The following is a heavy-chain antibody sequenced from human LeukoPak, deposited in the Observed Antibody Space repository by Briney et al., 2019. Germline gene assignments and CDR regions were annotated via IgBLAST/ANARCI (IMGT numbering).Heavy chain of an antibody. CDR3: ARAYYDSSGYNWFDP. J-gene: IGHJ5*02. V-gene: IGHV4-39*07. CDR2: TFYSGST. CDR1: SGSISTSNYY. Sequence: SETLSLTCTVSSGSISTSNYYWGWVRQPPGKALEWIGNTFYSGSTYYSPSLKSRVTISLDTSRNQFSLKLSSVTAADTAVYYCARAYYDSSGYNWFDPWGQGTLVTVSS. D-gene: IGHD3-22*01.